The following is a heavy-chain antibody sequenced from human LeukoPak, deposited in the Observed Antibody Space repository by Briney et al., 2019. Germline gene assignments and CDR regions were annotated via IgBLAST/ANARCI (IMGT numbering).Heavy chain of an antibody. Sequence: PGGSLRLSCAASGFTFSSSAMSWVRQAPGKGLEWVSAISNNGGYTYYADSVQGQFTISRDNSKSTLCLQMNSLRAEDTAVYYCAIIPRAAAGPSARSPFHYWGQGTLVTVSS. CDR1: GFTFSSSA. CDR2: ISNNGGYT. J-gene: IGHJ4*02. D-gene: IGHD6-13*01. V-gene: IGHV3-23*01. CDR3: AIIPRAAAGPSARSPFHY.